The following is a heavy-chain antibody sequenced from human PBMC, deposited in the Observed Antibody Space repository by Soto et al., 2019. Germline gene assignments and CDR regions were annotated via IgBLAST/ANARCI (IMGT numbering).Heavy chain of an antibody. CDR2: IKSITDGGTT. V-gene: IGHV3-15*01. CDR3: TAGPYSYGLDY. D-gene: IGHD5-18*01. J-gene: IGHJ4*02. CDR1: GFTFSNAW. Sequence: EVQLVESGGGLVKPGGSLRLSCAASGFTFSNAWMSWVRQAPGKGLEWVVRIKSITDGGTTDYATPVKGRFTVSRDDSENTLYLQMSSLKTEDTAVYYCTAGPYSYGLDYWGQGILVIVSS.